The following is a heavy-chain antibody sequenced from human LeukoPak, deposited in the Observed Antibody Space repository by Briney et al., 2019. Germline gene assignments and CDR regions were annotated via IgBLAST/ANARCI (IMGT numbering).Heavy chain of an antibody. Sequence: SETLSLTCTVSGGSISSYYWAWIRQPPGKGLEWIGTIYYSGSTYYSPSLKSRVTISVDTSKNQFSLKLSAVTAADTAVYYCARHRTGSYPVGFDPWGQGILVTVSS. V-gene: IGHV4-39*01. CDR3: ARHRTGSYPVGFDP. J-gene: IGHJ5*02. D-gene: IGHD1-26*01. CDR2: IYYSGST. CDR1: GGSISSYY.